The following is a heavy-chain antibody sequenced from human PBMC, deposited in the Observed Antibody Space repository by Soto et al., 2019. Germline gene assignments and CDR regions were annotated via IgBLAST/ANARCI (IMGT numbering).Heavy chain of an antibody. CDR1: GFPLSSYW. D-gene: IGHD3-3*01. CDR2: IKQDESEK. CDR3: GRVDWSLASYV. J-gene: IGHJ3*01. Sequence: EVQLVESGGGLVQPGGSLRLSCAASGFPLSSYWMSWVRQAPGKGLEWVANIKQDESEKNYVDSVKGRFTISRDNAKSLVYLQMNSLRVEDTAKYYGGRVDWSLASYVWGQGKMVTVSS. V-gene: IGHV3-7*04.